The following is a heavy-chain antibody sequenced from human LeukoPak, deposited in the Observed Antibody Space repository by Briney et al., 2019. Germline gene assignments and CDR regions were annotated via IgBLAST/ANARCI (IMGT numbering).Heavy chain of an antibody. CDR3: AREGELLWFGEPFDY. J-gene: IGHJ4*02. D-gene: IGHD3-10*01. Sequence: GGSLRLSCAVSGITFSSYWMSWVRQAPGKGLEWVANIKQDGSEKYYVDSVKGRFTISRDNAKNSLYLQMNSLRAEDTAVYYCAREGELLWFGEPFDYWGQGTLVTVSS. CDR1: GITFSSYW. CDR2: IKQDGSEK. V-gene: IGHV3-7*01.